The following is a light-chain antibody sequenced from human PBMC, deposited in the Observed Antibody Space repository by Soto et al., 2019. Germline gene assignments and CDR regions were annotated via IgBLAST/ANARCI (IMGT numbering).Light chain of an antibody. CDR1: PPLSVNS. V-gene: IGKV3-20*01. CDR2: AAS. Sequence: EIVLTQSQGTLSFSPGERATLSCIASPPLSVNSLAWYQQKLGRAPRLINYAASTRATDIPQRFTGSGSGTDFALTISSLEPEDFGIYYCQQYDGPPLSFGAGPTVEI. CDR3: QQYDGPPLS. J-gene: IGKJ4*01.